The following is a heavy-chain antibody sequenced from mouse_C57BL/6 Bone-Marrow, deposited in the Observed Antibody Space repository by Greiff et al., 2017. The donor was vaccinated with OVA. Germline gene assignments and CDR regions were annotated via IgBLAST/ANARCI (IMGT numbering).Heavy chain of an antibody. Sequence: QVQLKESGAELVRPGASVTLSCKASGYTFTDYEMHWVKQTPVHGLEWIGAIDPETGGTAYNQKFKGKAILTADKSSSTTYMELRSLTSEDSAVYYSTRFEGWLLFAYWGQGTLVTVSA. CDR3: TRFEGWLLFAY. J-gene: IGHJ3*01. D-gene: IGHD2-3*01. CDR1: GYTFTDYE. CDR2: IDPETGGT. V-gene: IGHV1-15*01.